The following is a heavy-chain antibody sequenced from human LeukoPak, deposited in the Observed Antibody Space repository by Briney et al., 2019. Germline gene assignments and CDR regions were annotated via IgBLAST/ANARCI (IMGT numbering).Heavy chain of an antibody. CDR2: INHSGSI. CDR3: AIHPSSSRYFFPY. Sequence: PSETLSLTCAVFGGSFSGYYWSWVRQPPGKALEWIGEINHSGSINFNPPPRSLVIISVDTSKNHPSLKLDPVTAGDTAVYYCAIHPSSSRYFFPYWGQGTLVTVSS. V-gene: IGHV4-34*01. D-gene: IGHD6-13*01. CDR1: GGSFSGYY. J-gene: IGHJ4*02.